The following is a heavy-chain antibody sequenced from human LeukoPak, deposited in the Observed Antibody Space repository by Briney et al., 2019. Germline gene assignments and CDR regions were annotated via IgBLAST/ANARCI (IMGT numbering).Heavy chain of an antibody. D-gene: IGHD3-10*01. J-gene: IGHJ5*01. V-gene: IGHV3-30*18. CDR3: TKAGGTNWYDS. CDR2: ISYDGRNK. Sequence: PGGSLRLSCAASGFSFSDYGMHWVRQAPGKGLEWVAVISYDGRNKYYVDSVKGRFTVSRANSKNTMYLQMNSLGVEDTAVYYCTKAGGTNWYDSWGQGTLVTVSS. CDR1: GFSFSDYG.